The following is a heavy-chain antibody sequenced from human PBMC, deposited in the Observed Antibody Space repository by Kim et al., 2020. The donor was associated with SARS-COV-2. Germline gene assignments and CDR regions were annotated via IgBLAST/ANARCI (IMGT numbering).Heavy chain of an antibody. V-gene: IGHV1-69*01. Sequence: ANYAQKCQGRVTLTADESTGTAYMELSSLRSEDTAVYYCAAQVNRRGFDYWGQGTLVTVSS. CDR2: A. CDR3: AAQVNRRGFDY. J-gene: IGHJ4*02. D-gene: IGHD3-10*01.